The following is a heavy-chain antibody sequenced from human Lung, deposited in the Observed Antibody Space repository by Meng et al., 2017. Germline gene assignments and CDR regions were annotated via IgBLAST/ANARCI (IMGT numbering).Heavy chain of an antibody. CDR3: ARDYGGNSGGY. Sequence: EVQLVGSGGGLGKPGGSLTLSCAASGFTFSDYSMNWVRQAPGKGLEWVSSISSGSSYIYYADSVKGRFTISRDNAKNSLYLHMNSLRVEDTGLYYCARDYGGNSGGYWGQGTLVTVSS. CDR1: GFTFSDYS. V-gene: IGHV3-21*03. J-gene: IGHJ4*02. D-gene: IGHD4-23*01. CDR2: ISSGSSYI.